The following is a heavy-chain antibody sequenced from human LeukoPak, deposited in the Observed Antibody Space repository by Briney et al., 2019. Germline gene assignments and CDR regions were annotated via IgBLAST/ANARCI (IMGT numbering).Heavy chain of an antibody. V-gene: IGHV3-66*01. CDR3: ARGTFYTTHFDY. CDR1: GFTVSSNY. D-gene: IGHD2/OR15-2a*01. Sequence: GGSLRLSCAASGFTVSSNYMSWVRQSPGKGLEWVSLIYTGGNTYYADSVKGRFTISRDNAKNSLYLQMNSLRDEDTAVYYCARGTFYTTHFDYWGQGTLVTVSS. CDR2: IYTGGNT. J-gene: IGHJ4*02.